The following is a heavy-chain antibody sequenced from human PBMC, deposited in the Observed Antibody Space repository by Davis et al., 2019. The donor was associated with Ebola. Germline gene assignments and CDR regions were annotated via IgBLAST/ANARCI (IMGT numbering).Heavy chain of an antibody. V-gene: IGHV1-2*04. CDR3: AREGGGALYYYYGMDV. CDR2: INPNSGGT. J-gene: IGHJ6*02. CDR1: GYTFTGYY. Sequence: SVTVSCMASGYTFTGYYMHWVRQPPGQGLEWTGWINPNSGGTNYAQKFQGWVTMTRDTSISTAYMELSRLRSDDTAVYYCAREGGGALYYYYGMDVWGQGTTVTVSS.